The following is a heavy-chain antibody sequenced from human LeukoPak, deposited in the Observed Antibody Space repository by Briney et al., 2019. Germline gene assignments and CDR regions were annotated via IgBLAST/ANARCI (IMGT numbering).Heavy chain of an antibody. CDR1: GFTFSGSA. Sequence: PGGSLRLSCAASGFTFSGSAMHWVRQAPGKGLEWVSAISGSGGSTYYADSVKGRFTISRDNSKNTLYLQMNSLRAEDTAVYYCAKAQYSSGWGPDYWGQGTLVTVSS. J-gene: IGHJ4*02. CDR3: AKAQYSSGWGPDY. CDR2: ISGSGGST. D-gene: IGHD6-19*01. V-gene: IGHV3-23*01.